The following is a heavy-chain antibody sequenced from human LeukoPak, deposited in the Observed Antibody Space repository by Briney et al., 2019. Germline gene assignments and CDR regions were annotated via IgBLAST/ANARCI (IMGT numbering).Heavy chain of an antibody. V-gene: IGHV4-4*07. CDR1: GGSISNYY. CDR2: IYSSGST. J-gene: IGHJ3*02. D-gene: IGHD2-8*01. Sequence: SETLSLTCTVSGGSISNYYWSWIRQPAGKGLEWIGRIYSSGSTNYNPSLNSRVTMSVDTSKNQFSLKLSSVTGADTAVYYCARTSPKNGAFDMWGQGTVVTVSS. CDR3: ARTSPKNGAFDM.